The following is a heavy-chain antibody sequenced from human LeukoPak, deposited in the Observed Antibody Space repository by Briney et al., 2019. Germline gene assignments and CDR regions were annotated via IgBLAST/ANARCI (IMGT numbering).Heavy chain of an antibody. V-gene: IGHV1-18*01. CDR2: ISAYNGNT. CDR3: ARDFESLEQQFGMDV. CDR1: GYTFTSYG. D-gene: IGHD6-13*01. Sequence: ASVKVPCKASGYTFTSYGISWVRQAPGQGLEWMGWISAYNGNTNYAQKLQGRVTMTTDTSTSTAYMELRSLRSDDTAVYYCARDFESLEQQFGMDVWGQGTTVTVSS. J-gene: IGHJ6*02.